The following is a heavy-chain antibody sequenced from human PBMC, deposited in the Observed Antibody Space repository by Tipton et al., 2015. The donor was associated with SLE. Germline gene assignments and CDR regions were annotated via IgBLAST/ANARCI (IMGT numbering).Heavy chain of an antibody. D-gene: IGHD6-19*01. CDR3: ARDQWLVRVYYGMDV. Sequence: TLSLTCAVYGGSFSGNYWSWIRQPPGKGLEWIGEINHSGSTNYNPSLKSRVTISVDTSKNQFSLKLSSVTAADTAVYYCARDQWLVRVYYGMDVWGQGTTVTVSS. CDR2: INHSGST. J-gene: IGHJ6*02. V-gene: IGHV4-34*01. CDR1: GGSFSGNY.